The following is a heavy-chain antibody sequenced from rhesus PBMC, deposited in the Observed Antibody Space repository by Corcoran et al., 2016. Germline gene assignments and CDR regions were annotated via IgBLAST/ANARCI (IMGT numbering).Heavy chain of an antibody. J-gene: IGHJ4*01. D-gene: IGHD6-25*01. CDR2: IYWTDSK. V-gene: IGHV2-95*01. Sequence: QVTLKESGPALVKPTQTLTLTCPFSGFSISPTGTGVGWIRQPPGKALECLATIYWTDSKYYSASLRSRLTISKDTSKNRVVLTMTNMDPVDTATYYCAQLAAAGASVFDFWGQGVLVTVSS. CDR3: AQLAAAGASVFDF. CDR1: GFSISPTGTG.